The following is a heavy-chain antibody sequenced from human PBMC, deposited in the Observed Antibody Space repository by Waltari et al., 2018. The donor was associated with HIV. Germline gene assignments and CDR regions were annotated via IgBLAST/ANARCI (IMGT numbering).Heavy chain of an antibody. CDR3: AKGRGYCSSTSCYAWYFDL. CDR1: RFTFSSYG. Sequence: QVQLVESGGGVVQPGGSLRLSCAASRFTFSSYGMHWVRTAPGKGLEWVAFIRYDGSNKYYADSVKGRFTISRDNSKNTLYLQMNSLRAEDTAVYYCAKGRGYCSSTSCYAWYFDLWGRGTLVTVSS. D-gene: IGHD2-2*01. J-gene: IGHJ2*01. V-gene: IGHV3-30*02. CDR2: IRYDGSNK.